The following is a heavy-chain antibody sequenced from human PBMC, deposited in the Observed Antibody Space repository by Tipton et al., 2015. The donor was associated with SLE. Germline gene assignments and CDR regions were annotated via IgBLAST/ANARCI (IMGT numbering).Heavy chain of an antibody. CDR2: TNEDGSEK. Sequence: SLRLSCAASGFSFSTYSMRWVRQAPGKGLEWVATTNEDGSEKYYVDSVKGRFTISRDNVKNSLFLQMNSLRAEDTAVYYCAKDQADYGFYPWGQGILVTLSS. CDR3: AKDQADYGFYP. V-gene: IGHV3-7*01. CDR1: GFSFSTYS. J-gene: IGHJ5*02. D-gene: IGHD3-16*01.